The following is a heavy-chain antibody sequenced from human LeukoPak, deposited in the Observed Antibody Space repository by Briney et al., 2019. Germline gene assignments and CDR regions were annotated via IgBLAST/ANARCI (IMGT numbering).Heavy chain of an antibody. D-gene: IGHD6-19*01. CDR1: GYTFTGYY. Sequence: ASVKVSCKASGYTFTGYYMHWVRQAPGQGLEWMGRINPNSGGTNYAQKFQGRVTMTRVTSISTAYMELSRLRSDDTAVYYCASTSRRIAVAGNFDYWGQGTLVTVSS. V-gene: IGHV1-2*06. CDR3: ASTSRRIAVAGNFDY. J-gene: IGHJ4*02. CDR2: INPNSGGT.